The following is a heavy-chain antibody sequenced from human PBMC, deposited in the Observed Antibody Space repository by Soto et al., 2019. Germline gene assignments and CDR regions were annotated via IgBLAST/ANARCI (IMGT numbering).Heavy chain of an antibody. V-gene: IGHV3-7*01. CDR1: GFNLSAHR. Sequence: EVQLVQSGGGLVQPGGSLRLSCEVSGFNLSAHRMSWVRQAPGKGLEWVATIKQDGIEKYYVDSVKGRFTISRDNTKNSLYLQMSSLRADETAVYYCARESARWLLSFFDYWGQGTVVTVSA. J-gene: IGHJ4*02. D-gene: IGHD5-12*01. CDR3: ARESARWLLSFFDY. CDR2: IKQDGIEK.